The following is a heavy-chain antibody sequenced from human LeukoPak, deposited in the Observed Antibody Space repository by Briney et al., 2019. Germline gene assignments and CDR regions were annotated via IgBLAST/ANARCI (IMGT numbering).Heavy chain of an antibody. V-gene: IGHV1-18*01. CDR1: GYTFTSYG. CDR3: ERDVGYCSGGSCYPTAEYFHH. D-gene: IGHD2-15*01. CDR2: ISAYNGNT. Sequence: ASVKVSCKASGYTFTSYGITWVRQAPGQGLEWMGWISAYNGNTNYEQKFQGRVTMTTDTSTSTAYMELRSLRSDDTAVYYCERDVGYCSGGSCYPTAEYFHHWGQGTLVTVSS. J-gene: IGHJ1*01.